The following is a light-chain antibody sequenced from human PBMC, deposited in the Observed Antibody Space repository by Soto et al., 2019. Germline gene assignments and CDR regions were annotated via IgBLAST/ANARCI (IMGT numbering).Light chain of an antibody. V-gene: IGKV3-20*01. CDR1: QSVSSNH. J-gene: IGKJ1*01. CDR2: GGS. Sequence: ENVLTQSPGTLSLSPGERATLYCRASQSVSSNHLAWYQQKPGQAPRLLIYGGSSRATGIPVRFSGSGSETDFTLTITRLEPEDFAMYYCQQYSSSRTFGQGTKVDI. CDR3: QQYSSSRT.